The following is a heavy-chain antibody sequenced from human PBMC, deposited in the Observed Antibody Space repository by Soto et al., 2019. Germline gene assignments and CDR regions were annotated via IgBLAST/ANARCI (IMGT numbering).Heavy chain of an antibody. J-gene: IGHJ4*02. CDR2: INPTLDST. CDR1: GIMSSGYG. V-gene: IGHV1-69*09. D-gene: IGHD6-25*01. Sequence: QEQVVQSGPAMKEPGSSVKVSCRASGIMSSGYGFSWVRQAPGQGLEWVGRINPTLDSTQYAQNLQGRVSITVDKSTDTAYLEVTSLRLEDTAIYFCATMKRARFDSWGRGTVVTVSS. CDR3: ATMKRARFDS.